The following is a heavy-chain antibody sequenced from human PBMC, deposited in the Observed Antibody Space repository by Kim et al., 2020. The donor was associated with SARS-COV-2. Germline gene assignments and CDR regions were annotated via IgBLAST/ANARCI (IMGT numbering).Heavy chain of an antibody. CDR2: IRTGDTSL. V-gene: IGHV3-48*03. CDR3: ARVNLVARQWLIDS. D-gene: IGHD6-19*01. Sequence: GGSLRLSCVVSGFSLSDCEITWVRQAPGKGLEWVSHIRTGDTSLHYADSVRGRFTLSTDTATNTLYLQMNNLRVEDTGVYYCARVNLVARQWLIDSWDQGTLVTVSS. CDR1: GFSLSDCE. J-gene: IGHJ4*02.